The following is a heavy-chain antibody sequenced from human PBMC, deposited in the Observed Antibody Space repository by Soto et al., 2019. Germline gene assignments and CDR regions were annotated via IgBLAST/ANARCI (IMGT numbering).Heavy chain of an antibody. CDR1: GYTFINYG. Sequence: ASVKVSCKAPGYTFINYGISWVRQAPGQGLEWLGWISTYSDRTNYAQEFQGRVSMTTEKSTSTVYMELRSLRSGDTALYYCARDYTGRGYFDHWGQGSLVTVSS. CDR2: ISTYSDRT. D-gene: IGHD2-8*02. J-gene: IGHJ4*02. V-gene: IGHV1-18*04. CDR3: ARDYTGRGYFDH.